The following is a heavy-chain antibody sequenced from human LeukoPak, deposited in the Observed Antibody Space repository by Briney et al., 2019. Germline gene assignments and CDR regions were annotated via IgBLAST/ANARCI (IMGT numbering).Heavy chain of an antibody. V-gene: IGHV1-24*01. CDR1: GYTLTELS. D-gene: IGHD3-10*01. Sequence: ASVKVSCRVSGYTLTELSMHWVRQAPGKGPEWMGGFDPEDGETIYAQKFQGRVTMTEDTSTDTAYMELSSLRSEDTAVYYCATASSYYGSGSYLDYWGQGTLVTVSS. CDR3: ATASSYYGSGSYLDY. J-gene: IGHJ4*02. CDR2: FDPEDGET.